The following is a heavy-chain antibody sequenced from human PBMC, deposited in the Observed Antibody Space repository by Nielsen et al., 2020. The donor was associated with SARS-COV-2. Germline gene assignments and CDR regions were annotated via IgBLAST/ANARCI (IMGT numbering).Heavy chain of an antibody. CDR2: IIPIFGTA. D-gene: IGHD4-17*01. V-gene: IGHV1-69*13. CDR3: ARDDPKTTVTTQDAFDI. CDR1: GGTFSSYA. Sequence: SVKVSCKASGGTFSSYAISWVRQAPGQGLEWMGGIIPIFGTANYAQKFQGRVTITADESTSTAYMELSSLRSEDTAVYYCARDDPKTTVTTQDAFDIWGQGTMVTV. J-gene: IGHJ3*02.